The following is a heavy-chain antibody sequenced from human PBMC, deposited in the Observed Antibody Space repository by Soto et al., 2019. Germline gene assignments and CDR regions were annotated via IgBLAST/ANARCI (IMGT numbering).Heavy chain of an antibody. J-gene: IGHJ4*02. CDR2: IYYSGST. D-gene: IGHD2-15*01. V-gene: IGHV4-39*01. CDR1: GGSISSGSYY. Sequence: PSETLSLTCTVSGGSISSGSYYWDWIRQPPGKGLEWIGSIYYSGSTYYNPSLKSRVTISVDTSKNQFSLKLSSVTAADTAVYYCARRGRVVAATFSLFDYWGQGTLVTVSS. CDR3: ARRGRVVAATFSLFDY.